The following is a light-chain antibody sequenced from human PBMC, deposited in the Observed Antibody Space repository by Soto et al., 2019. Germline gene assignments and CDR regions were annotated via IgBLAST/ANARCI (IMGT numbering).Light chain of an antibody. CDR1: QSISNY. CDR2: AAS. V-gene: IGKV1-39*01. Sequence: DIQMTQSPSSLSASVGDRVTITCRASQSISNYLNWYQQRPGKAPNLLIYAASNLQSGVPSRFSGSGSGTDFTLTISSLQPEDFATYYCQQNYRTPLTFGGGSKVELK. CDR3: QQNYRTPLT. J-gene: IGKJ4*01.